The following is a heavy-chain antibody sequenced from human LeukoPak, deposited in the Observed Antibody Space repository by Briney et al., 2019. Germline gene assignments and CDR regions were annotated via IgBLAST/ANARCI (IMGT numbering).Heavy chain of an antibody. CDR1: GFTFSSYG. V-gene: IGHV3-23*01. Sequence: GGSLRLSCAASGFTFSSYGMSWVRQAPGKGLEWVSSISGSGGNTYYADSVKGRFTISRDNSKRTVYLQMNSLRAEDTAVYHCAKTNGYYDYWGQGTLVTVSS. J-gene: IGHJ4*02. D-gene: IGHD3-22*01. CDR3: AKTNGYYDY. CDR2: ISGSGGNT.